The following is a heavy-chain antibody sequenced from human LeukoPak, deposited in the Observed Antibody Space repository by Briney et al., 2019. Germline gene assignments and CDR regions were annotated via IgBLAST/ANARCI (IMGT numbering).Heavy chain of an antibody. CDR3: AGGVDY. V-gene: IGHV3-33*01. CDR2: IWYDGSNE. Sequence: PGGSLRLSCAASGFTFSSYGLHWVRQAPGKGLEWVAVIWYDGSNEYYADSVKGRFTISRDDSKNTLYLQMNSLRAEDTAVYYCAGGVDYWGQGTLVTVSS. CDR1: GFTFSSYG. J-gene: IGHJ4*02.